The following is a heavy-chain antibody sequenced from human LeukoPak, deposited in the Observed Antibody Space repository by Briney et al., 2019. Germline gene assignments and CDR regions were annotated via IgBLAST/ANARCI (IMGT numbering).Heavy chain of an antibody. J-gene: IGHJ4*02. CDR3: ARGDNWNYRYYFDY. Sequence: SETLSLTCTVSGGSISSYYWSWIRQPPGKGLEWIGYIYYSGSTNYNPSLKSRVTISVDTSKNQLSLKLSSVTAADTAVYYCARGDNWNYRYYFDYWGQGTLVTVSS. V-gene: IGHV4-59*01. CDR1: GGSISSYY. CDR2: IYYSGST. D-gene: IGHD1-7*01.